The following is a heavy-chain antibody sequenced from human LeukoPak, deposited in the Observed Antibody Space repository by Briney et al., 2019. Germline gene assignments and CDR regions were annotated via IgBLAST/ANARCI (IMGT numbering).Heavy chain of an antibody. CDR2: IYYTGST. Sequence: PSETLSLTCTVSGGSLNGDYWSWIRQPPGKGLEWIGYIYYTGSTNYNPSLKSRVTVSVDTSKNQFSLKMTSVTAADTAVYYCVRGAGWYPFWGQGTLVTVSS. CDR3: VRGAGWYPF. V-gene: IGHV4-59*01. J-gene: IGHJ4*02. CDR1: GGSLNGDY. D-gene: IGHD6-19*01.